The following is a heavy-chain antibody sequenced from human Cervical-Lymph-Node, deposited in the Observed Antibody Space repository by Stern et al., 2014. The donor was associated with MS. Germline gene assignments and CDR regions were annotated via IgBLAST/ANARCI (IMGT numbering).Heavy chain of an antibody. J-gene: IGHJ4*02. CDR1: GFTFSSYG. CDR2: AWYDGSTA. V-gene: IGHV3-33*01. Sequence: QMQLVQSGGGVVKPGTSLRLSCAASGFTFSSYGMHWVRQAPGTGLEWVALAWYDGSTAYYTNSVKGRFTISRDNSKNTLSLQMNSLTAEDTAVYYCARGHIPYAYNYLFDYWGQGTLVTVSS. CDR3: ARGHIPYAYNYLFDY. D-gene: IGHD5-24*01.